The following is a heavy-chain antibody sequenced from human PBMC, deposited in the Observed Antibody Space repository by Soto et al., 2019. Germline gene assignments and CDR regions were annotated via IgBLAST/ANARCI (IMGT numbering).Heavy chain of an antibody. V-gene: IGHV4-39*02. CDR3: ATDRHFASDWYNWNGGRDAAFGI. J-gene: IGHJ3*02. CDR1: GGSISSSSYY. CDR2: IYYSRST. Sequence: QLQLQESGPGLVTPSETLSLTCTVSGGSISSSSYYWGWIRQPPGKGLEWIGSIYYSRSTYYNASLRSRVAISVDKSKDQFSLTLSSVTGADTAVYYCATDRHFASDWYNWNGGRDAAFGIWGQGTMVTVSS. D-gene: IGHD1-1*01.